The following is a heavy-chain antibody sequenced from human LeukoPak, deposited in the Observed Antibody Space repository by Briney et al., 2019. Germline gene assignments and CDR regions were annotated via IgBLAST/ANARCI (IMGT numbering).Heavy chain of an antibody. CDR3: AKENTGYSSSWYGTTMDV. J-gene: IGHJ6*03. V-gene: IGHV3-30*02. CDR2: IRYDGSNK. D-gene: IGHD6-13*01. CDR1: GFTFSSYG. Sequence: PGGSLRLSCAASGFTFSSYGMHWVRRAPGKGLEWVAFIRYDGSNKYYADSVKGRFTISRDNSKNTLYLQMNSLRAEDTAVYYCAKENTGYSSSWYGTTMDVWGKGTTVTVSS.